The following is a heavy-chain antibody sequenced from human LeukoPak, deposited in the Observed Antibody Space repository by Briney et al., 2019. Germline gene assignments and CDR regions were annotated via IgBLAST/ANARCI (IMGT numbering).Heavy chain of an antibody. V-gene: IGHV1-46*01. CDR1: GYNFTNYY. D-gene: IGHD3-9*01. Sequence: GASVKLSCKSSGYNFTNYYMHWVRQAPGHGLEWMGIINPSGDTTTYAEKFQGRVTMTRDTSTSTVYMEPSRLRSEHTAVYYCARGGALRYFEWFSAYWGQGNLVTVSS. CDR3: ARGGALRYFEWFSAY. J-gene: IGHJ4*02. CDR2: INPSGDTT.